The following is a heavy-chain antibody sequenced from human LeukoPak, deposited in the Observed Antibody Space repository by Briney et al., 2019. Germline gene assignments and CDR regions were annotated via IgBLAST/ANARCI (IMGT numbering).Heavy chain of an antibody. CDR1: GFTFSSSA. CDR2: ISASGGST. D-gene: IGHD3-10*01. Sequence: GGSLRLSCAASGFTFSSSAMSWVRQVPGKGLEWVSGISASGGSTYYADSVGGRFTISRDNSKNTLYVQMNSLRDEGTAVYYCAKDQYYGSGSSDYWGQGTLVTVSS. V-gene: IGHV3-23*01. CDR3: AKDQYYGSGSSDY. J-gene: IGHJ4*02.